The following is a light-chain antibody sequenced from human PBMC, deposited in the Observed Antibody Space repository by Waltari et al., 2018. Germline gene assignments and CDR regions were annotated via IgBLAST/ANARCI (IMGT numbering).Light chain of an antibody. CDR1: SSDVGGYNY. Sequence: QSALTQPASVSGSPGQSITISCTGTSSDVGGYNYVSWYQQHPGKAPKLMIFDVSNRPSGVSNRFSGSTSGNTASLTISGLQAEDEADYYCSSYISSSTLEVFGGGTRLTVL. CDR3: SSYISSSTLEV. V-gene: IGLV2-14*03. CDR2: DVS. J-gene: IGLJ3*02.